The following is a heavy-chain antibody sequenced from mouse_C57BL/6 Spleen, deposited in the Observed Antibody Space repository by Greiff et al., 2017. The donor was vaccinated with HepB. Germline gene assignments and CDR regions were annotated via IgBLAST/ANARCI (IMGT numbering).Heavy chain of an antibody. CDR1: GFTFSSYA. D-gene: IGHD1-1*01. V-gene: IGHV5-4*01. Sequence: EVKLVESGGGLVKPGGSLKLSCAASGFTFSSYAMSWVRQTPEKRLEWVATISDGGSYTYYPDNVKGRFTISRDNAKNNLYLQMSHLKSEDTAMYYCARDQITTVVATPYAMDYWGQGTSVTVSS. CDR3: ARDQITTVVATPYAMDY. J-gene: IGHJ4*01. CDR2: ISDGGSYT.